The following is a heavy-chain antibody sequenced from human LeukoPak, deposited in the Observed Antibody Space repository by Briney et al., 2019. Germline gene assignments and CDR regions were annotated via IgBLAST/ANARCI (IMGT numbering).Heavy chain of an antibody. CDR2: IYTSGST. J-gene: IGHJ4*02. CDR1: GGSISSYY. V-gene: IGHV4-4*07. Sequence: SETLSLTCTVSGGSISSYYWSWIRQPAGKGLEWIGRIYTSGSTNYNPSLKIRVTMSVDTSKNQFSLKLSSVTAADTAVYYCARDRYYYDSSGYSRLDYWGQGTLVTVSS. D-gene: IGHD3-22*01. CDR3: ARDRYYYDSSGYSRLDY.